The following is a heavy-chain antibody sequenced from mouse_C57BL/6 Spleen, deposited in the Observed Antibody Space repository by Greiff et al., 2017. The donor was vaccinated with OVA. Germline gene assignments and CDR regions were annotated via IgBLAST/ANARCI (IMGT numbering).Heavy chain of an antibody. V-gene: IGHV1-19*01. CDR3: ARREHYYAMDY. CDR1: GYTFTDYY. J-gene: IGHJ4*01. Sequence: VQLQQSGPVLVKPGASVKMSCKASGYTFTDYYMNWVKQSHGKSLEWIGVINPYNGGTSYNQKFKGKATLTVDKSSSTAYMELNSLTSEDSAVYYCARREHYYAMDYWGQGTSVTVSS. CDR2: INPYNGGT.